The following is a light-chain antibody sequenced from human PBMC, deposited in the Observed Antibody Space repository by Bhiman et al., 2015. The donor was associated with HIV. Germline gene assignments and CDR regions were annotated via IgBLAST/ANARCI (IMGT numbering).Light chain of an antibody. CDR3: TSYTVTASFV. V-gene: IGLV2-14*03. CDR1: SRDVGGYDY. J-gene: IGLJ1*01. Sequence: QSALTQPASVSGSPGQAITISCTGTSRDVGGYDYVSWYRQHPGKAPQLIIYDVSQWPSGISNRFSGSKSGNTASLTISGLQAEDEADYYCTSYTVTASFVFGGATKVTVL. CDR2: DVS.